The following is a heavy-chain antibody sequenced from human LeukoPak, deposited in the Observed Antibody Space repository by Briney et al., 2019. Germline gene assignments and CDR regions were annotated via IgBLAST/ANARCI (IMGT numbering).Heavy chain of an antibody. CDR2: IYPGDSDT. Sequence: GESLKISCKGSGYSFTSCWIGWVRQMPGKGLEGMGVIYPGDSDTRYSPSFQGQVTISADKSISTAYLQWSSLKASDTAMYYCARQGTWMSFWFDPWGQGTLVTVSS. D-gene: IGHD1-1*01. J-gene: IGHJ5*02. CDR3: ARQGTWMSFWFDP. V-gene: IGHV5-51*01. CDR1: GYSFTSCW.